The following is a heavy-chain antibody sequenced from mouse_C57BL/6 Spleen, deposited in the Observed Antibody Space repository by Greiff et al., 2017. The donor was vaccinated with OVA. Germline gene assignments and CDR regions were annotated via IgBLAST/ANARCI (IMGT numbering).Heavy chain of an antibody. Sequence: LLASGPGLVKPSQSLSLPCPFPGYSLTSGYSWNCIRQFPGNNLECLGYISYDGSNNYNPSLKNRISLTRDTSKNQFFLKLNSVTTEDTATEYCARRSSWVYYAMDYWGQETSGTVSS. CDR3: ARRSSWVYYAMDY. CDR1: GYSLTSGYS. D-gene: IGHD1-1*01. CDR2: ISYDGSN. V-gene: IGHV3-6*01. J-gene: IGHJ4*01.